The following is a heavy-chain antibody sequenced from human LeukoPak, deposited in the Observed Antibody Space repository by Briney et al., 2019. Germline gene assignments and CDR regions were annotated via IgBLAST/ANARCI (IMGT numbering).Heavy chain of an antibody. CDR2: IRYDGSNK. D-gene: IGHD6-19*01. CDR3: ANGDSSGWQQPFDY. V-gene: IGHV3-30*02. Sequence: GGSLRLSCAASGFTFSSYGMHGVRQAPGKGLEGVAFIRYDGSNKYYADSVKGRFTISRDNSKNTLYLQMNSLRAEDTAVYYWANGDSSGWQQPFDYWGQGTLVTVSS. CDR1: GFTFSSYG. J-gene: IGHJ4*02.